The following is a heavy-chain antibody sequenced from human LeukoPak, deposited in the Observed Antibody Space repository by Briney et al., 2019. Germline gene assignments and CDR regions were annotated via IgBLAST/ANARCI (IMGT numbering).Heavy chain of an antibody. J-gene: IGHJ4*02. CDR3: ATKDSSGWYYFDY. CDR1: GYTLTELS. D-gene: IGHD6-19*01. V-gene: IGHV1-24*01. CDR2: FDPEDGET. Sequence: GASVTPSCKVSGYTLTELSMHWVRQAPGKGLEWMGGFDPEDGETIYAQKFQCRVTMTEDTSTDTAYMELSSLRSEDTAVYYCATKDSSGWYYFDYWGQGTLVTVSS.